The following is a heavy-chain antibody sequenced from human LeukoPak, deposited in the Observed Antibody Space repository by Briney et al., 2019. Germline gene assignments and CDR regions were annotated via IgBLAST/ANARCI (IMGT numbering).Heavy chain of an antibody. CDR3: TTSKH. CDR2: IKSKTDGGTT. CDR1: GFTFSNAW. V-gene: IGHV3-15*01. J-gene: IGHJ4*02. Sequence: GGSLRLSCAASGFTFSNAWMSWVRQAPGKGLEWVGHIKSKTDGGTTDYAAPVKGRFTISRDDSKNTLYLQMNSLKTEDTAVYYCTTSKHWGQGTLVTVSS.